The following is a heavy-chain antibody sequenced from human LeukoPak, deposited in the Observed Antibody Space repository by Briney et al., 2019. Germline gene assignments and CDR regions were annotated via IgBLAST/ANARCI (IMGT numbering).Heavy chain of an antibody. CDR3: ARGTIAAAGRGFDY. V-gene: IGHV4-34*01. Sequence: PSETLSLTCAVYGGSFSGCYWSWIRQPPGKGLEWIGEINHSGSTNYNPSLKSRVTISVDTSKNQFSLKLSSVTAADTAVYYCARGTIAAAGRGFDYWGQGTLVTVSS. CDR1: GGSFSGCY. D-gene: IGHD6-13*01. J-gene: IGHJ4*02. CDR2: INHSGST.